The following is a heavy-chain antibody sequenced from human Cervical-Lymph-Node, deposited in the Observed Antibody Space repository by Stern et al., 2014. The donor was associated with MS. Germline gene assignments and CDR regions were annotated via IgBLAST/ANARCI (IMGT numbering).Heavy chain of an antibody. J-gene: IGHJ6*02. D-gene: IGHD1-26*01. Sequence: QVQLVQSGAEVKNPGSSGKVSCKASGGTFSSYAISWVRHAPGHGLEWRGGIIPIFGTANYAQNFQGRGTITADESTSTAYMELSSLRSEDTAVYYCARGELKEGLVRGMDVWGQGTTVTVSS. CDR2: IIPIFGTA. V-gene: IGHV1-69*01. CDR3: ARGELKEGLVRGMDV. CDR1: GGTFSSYA.